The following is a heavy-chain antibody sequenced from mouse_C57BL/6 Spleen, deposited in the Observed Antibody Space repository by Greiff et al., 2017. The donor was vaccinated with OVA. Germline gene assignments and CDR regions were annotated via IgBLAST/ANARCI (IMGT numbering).Heavy chain of an antibody. D-gene: IGHD2-3*01. CDR2: INPNNGGT. Sequence: EVQLQQSGPELVKPGASVKIPCKASGYTFTDYNMDWVKQSHGKSLEWIGDINPNNGGTIYNQKFKGKATLTVDKSSSTAYMELRSLTSEDTAVYYWARNPYYDGYPLYAMDYWGQGTSVTVSS. CDR1: GYTFTDYN. J-gene: IGHJ4*01. V-gene: IGHV1-18*01. CDR3: ARNPYYDGYPLYAMDY.